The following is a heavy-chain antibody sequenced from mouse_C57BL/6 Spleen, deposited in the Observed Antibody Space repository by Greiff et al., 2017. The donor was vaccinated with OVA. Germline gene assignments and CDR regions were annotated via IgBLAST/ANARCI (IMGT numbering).Heavy chain of an antibody. V-gene: IGHV1-5*01. J-gene: IGHJ4*01. Sequence: VQLQQSGTVLARPGASVKMSCKTSGYTFTSYWMHWVKQRPGQGLEWIGAIYPGNSDTSYNQKFKGKAKLTAVTSASTAYMELSSLTTEDSAVYYCTGGLLYYYAMDYWGQGTSVTVSS. CDR3: TGGLLYYYAMDY. CDR1: GYTFTSYW. CDR2: IYPGNSDT. D-gene: IGHD1-1*01.